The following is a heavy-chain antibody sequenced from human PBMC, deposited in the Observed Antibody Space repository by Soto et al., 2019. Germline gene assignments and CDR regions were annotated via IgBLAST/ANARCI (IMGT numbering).Heavy chain of an antibody. D-gene: IGHD2-8*02. CDR3: ARHVTGNCFGGACPYYFDF. V-gene: IGHV4-59*01. CDR1: GGSISSYY. CDR2: IYYSGST. J-gene: IGHJ4*02. Sequence: SETLSLTCTVSGGSISSYYWSWIRQPPGKGLEWIGYIYYSGSTNYNPSLKSRVTISVDTSKNQFSLKLSSVTAADTAVYYCARHVTGNCFGGACPYYFDFWGQGTLVTVSS.